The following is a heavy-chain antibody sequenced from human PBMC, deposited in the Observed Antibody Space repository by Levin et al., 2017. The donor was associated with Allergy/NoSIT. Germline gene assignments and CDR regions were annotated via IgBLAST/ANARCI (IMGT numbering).Heavy chain of an antibody. CDR1: GYIFTNFY. Sequence: ASVKVSCKASGYIFTNFYIHWVRQAPGQGLEWMGIINPSGGTTSYAQKFQGRVTMTRDTSASTVYLELSSLRSEDAAVYYCAREDCTTSSCLGGGSSGYHYYGMDVWGQGTTVTVSS. D-gene: IGHD6-13*01. V-gene: IGHV1-46*01. CDR2: INPSGGTT. J-gene: IGHJ6*02. CDR3: AREDCTTSSCLGGGSSGYHYYGMDV.